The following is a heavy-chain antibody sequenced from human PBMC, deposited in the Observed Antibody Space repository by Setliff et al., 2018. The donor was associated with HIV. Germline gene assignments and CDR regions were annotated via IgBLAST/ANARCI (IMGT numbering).Heavy chain of an antibody. CDR1: GFTFDSYS. D-gene: IGHD5-18*01. CDR3: ASIELAAMVPVDY. J-gene: IGHJ4*02. V-gene: IGHV3-21*05. CDR2: ISSSSYYI. Sequence: GGSLRLSCATSGFTFDSYSIIWVRQAPGKGLEWVSYISSSSYYIYYADSVKGRFTISRDNAKNSLFLQMNSLRAEDTAVYYCASIELAAMVPVDYWGQGTLVTVSS.